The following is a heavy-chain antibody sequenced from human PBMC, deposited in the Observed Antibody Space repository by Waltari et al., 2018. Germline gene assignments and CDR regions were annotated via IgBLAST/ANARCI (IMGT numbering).Heavy chain of an antibody. CDR1: GGSTSTYY. CDR3: ARADTSTSYFYYYMDV. Sequence: QVQLQESGPGLVKPSETLSLTCTVSGGSTSTYYWSWVRQSPGKGLEWIGYIHSRGSSVYNPSLRSRVARALDTPNNQFSRRLRSVTAADAAIYYCARADTSTSYFYYYMDVWGKGTTVTVSS. J-gene: IGHJ6*03. D-gene: IGHD1-26*01. CDR2: IHSRGSS. V-gene: IGHV4-59*01.